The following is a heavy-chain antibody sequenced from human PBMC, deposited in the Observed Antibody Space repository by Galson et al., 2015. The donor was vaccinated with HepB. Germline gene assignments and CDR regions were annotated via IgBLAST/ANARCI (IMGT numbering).Heavy chain of an antibody. V-gene: IGHV3-11*06. CDR1: GFTFSDYY. Sequence: SLRLSCAASGFTFSDYYMSWLRQAPGKGLEWVSYISSSSSYTNYADSVKGRFTISRDNAKNSLYLQMNSLRAEDTAVYYCARDRRGYYGDYFYGMDVWGQGTTVTVSS. J-gene: IGHJ6*02. CDR3: ARDRRGYYGDYFYGMDV. CDR2: ISSSSSYT. D-gene: IGHD4-17*01.